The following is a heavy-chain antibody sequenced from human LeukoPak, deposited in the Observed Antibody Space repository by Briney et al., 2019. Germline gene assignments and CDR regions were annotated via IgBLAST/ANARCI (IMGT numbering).Heavy chain of an antibody. CDR2: IITYNGNT. Sequence: ASVKVSCKASGYTFTSYGISWVRQAPGQGLEWMGWIITYNGNTNYAQKLQGRVTMTTDTSTSTAYLELRSLRSDDTAMYYCASDMKRSRARWENLGFDPWGQGTLVTVSS. CDR3: ASDMKRSRARWENLGFDP. J-gene: IGHJ5*02. V-gene: IGHV1-18*01. D-gene: IGHD1-26*01. CDR1: GYTFTSYG.